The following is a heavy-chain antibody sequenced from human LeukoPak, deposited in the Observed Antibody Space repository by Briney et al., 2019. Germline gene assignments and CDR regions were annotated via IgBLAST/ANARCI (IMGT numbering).Heavy chain of an antibody. Sequence: PGRSLRLSCAASGFTFSSYGMHWVRQAPGKGLEWVAVISYDGSNKYYADSVKGRFTISRDNSKNTLYLQMNSLRVEDTAVYYCAQHLISSSWYVGFDYWGQGTLVTVSS. J-gene: IGHJ4*02. V-gene: IGHV3-30*18. CDR3: AQHLISSSWYVGFDY. D-gene: IGHD6-13*01. CDR1: GFTFSSYG. CDR2: ISYDGSNK.